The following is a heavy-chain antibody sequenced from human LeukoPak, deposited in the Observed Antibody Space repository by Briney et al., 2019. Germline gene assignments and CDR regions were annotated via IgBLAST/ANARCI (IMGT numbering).Heavy chain of an antibody. D-gene: IGHD6-19*01. CDR1: GGSISSSSYY. V-gene: IGHV4-39*07. CDR3: ARVIRYSSGWSSSGRVDY. CDR2: IYYSGST. J-gene: IGHJ4*02. Sequence: PSETLSLTCTVSGGSISSSSYYWSWIRQPPGKGLEWIGSIYYSGSTYYNPSLKSRVTISVDTSKNQFSLKLSSVTAADTAVYYCARVIRYSSGWSSSGRVDYWGQGTLVTVSS.